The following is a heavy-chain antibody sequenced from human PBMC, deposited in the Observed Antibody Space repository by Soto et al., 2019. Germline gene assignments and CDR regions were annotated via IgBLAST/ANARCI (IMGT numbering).Heavy chain of an antibody. D-gene: IGHD1-1*01. CDR2: IYYSGST. CDR3: VREGVRDWNYDYYYAMDV. CDR1: GGSISSYY. J-gene: IGHJ6*02. V-gene: IGHV4-59*01. Sequence: PSETLSLTCTVSGGSISSYYWSWIRQPPGKGLEWIGYIYYSGSTNYNPSLKSRVTISVDTSKNQFSLKLSSVTAADTAVYYCVREGVRDWNYDYYYAMDVWGQGTTVTVS.